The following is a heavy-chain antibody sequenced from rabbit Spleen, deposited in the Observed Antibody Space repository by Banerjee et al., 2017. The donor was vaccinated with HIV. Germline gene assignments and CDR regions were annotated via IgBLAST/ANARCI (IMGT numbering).Heavy chain of an antibody. J-gene: IGHJ6*01. CDR1: GFSFSSYW. V-gene: IGHV1S45*01. CDR3: ARDTGSSFSSYGMDL. Sequence: QEQLVESGGGLVQPEGSLTLTCTASGFSFSSYWICWVRQAPGKGLEWIACIYTGSSGSTYYASWAKGRFTISKTSSTTVTLQMTSLTAADTATYFCARDTGSSFSSYGMDLWGPGTLVTVS. D-gene: IGHD8-1*01. CDR2: IYTGSSGST.